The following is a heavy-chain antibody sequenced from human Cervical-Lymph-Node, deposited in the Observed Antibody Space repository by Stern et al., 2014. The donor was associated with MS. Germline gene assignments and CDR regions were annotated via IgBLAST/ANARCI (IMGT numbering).Heavy chain of an antibody. CDR2: ISFDGAKS. CDR1: GFAFSTCG. CDR3: ARGSDWYPLDY. Sequence: VQLVESEGGVVQPGRSLRLSCSPSGFAFSTCGMHWVRQAPGKGLEWVALISFDGAKSYYADSMKGRFTISRDNPKNTLYLQMKSLRGEDTAVYYCARGSDWYPLDYWGQGTLVTVSS. V-gene: IGHV3-30*03. J-gene: IGHJ4*02. D-gene: IGHD6-19*01.